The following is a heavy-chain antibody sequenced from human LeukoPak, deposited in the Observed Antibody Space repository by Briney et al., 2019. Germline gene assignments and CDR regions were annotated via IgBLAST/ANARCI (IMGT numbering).Heavy chain of an antibody. V-gene: IGHV4-34*01. J-gene: IGHJ4*02. CDR1: GGSFSGYY. Sequence: SETLSLTCAVYGGSFSGYYWSWIRQPPGKGLEWIGEINHSGSTNYNPSLKSRVTISVDTSKNQFSLKLSSVTAADTAVYYCARGRIQLWTLAYCCFDYWGQGTLVTVSS. D-gene: IGHD5-18*01. CDR3: ARGRIQLWTLAYCCFDY. CDR2: INHSGST.